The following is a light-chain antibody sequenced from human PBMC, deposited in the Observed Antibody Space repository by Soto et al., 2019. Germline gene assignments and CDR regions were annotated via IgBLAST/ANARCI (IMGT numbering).Light chain of an antibody. J-gene: IGKJ2*01. V-gene: IGKV4-1*01. Sequence: DIVMTQSPDSLAVSLGERATINCKSSQSVLYSSDNNNYLAWYQQKPGQPPKLLIHWASTRESGVPDRFSGSGSGTDFPLTISRLQAEDVAVYYCQQYYSTPHTFGQGTKLEIK. CDR1: QSVLYSSDNNNY. CDR3: QQYYSTPHT. CDR2: WAS.